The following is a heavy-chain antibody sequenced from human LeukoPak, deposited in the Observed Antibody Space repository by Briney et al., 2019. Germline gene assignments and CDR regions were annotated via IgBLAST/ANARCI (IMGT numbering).Heavy chain of an antibody. J-gene: IGHJ4*02. CDR3: AREKWLRAPFDY. CDR2: IDWDDDK. Sequence: SGPALVKPTPTLTLTCTFSGFSLSTSGMCVSWIRQPPGKALEWLARIDWDDDKYYSTSLKTRLTISKDTSKNQVVLTMTNVDPVDTATYYCAREKWLRAPFDYWGQGTLVTVSS. D-gene: IGHD5-12*01. CDR1: GFSLSTSGMC. V-gene: IGHV2-70*11.